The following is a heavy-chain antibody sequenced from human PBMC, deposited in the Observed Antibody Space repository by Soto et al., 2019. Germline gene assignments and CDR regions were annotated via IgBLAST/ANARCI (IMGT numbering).Heavy chain of an antibody. CDR3: AGLPYYDSSG. Sequence: QLQLQESGPGLVKPSETLSLTCTVSGGSISSSSYYWGWIRQPPGKGLEWIGSIYYSGSTYYNPSLKSRVXIXEDTSKNQLSPKLSSVTAADTAVYYSAGLPYYDSSGWGQGTLVTVSS. V-gene: IGHV4-39*01. CDR1: GGSISSSSYY. CDR2: IYYSGST. J-gene: IGHJ4*02. D-gene: IGHD3-22*01.